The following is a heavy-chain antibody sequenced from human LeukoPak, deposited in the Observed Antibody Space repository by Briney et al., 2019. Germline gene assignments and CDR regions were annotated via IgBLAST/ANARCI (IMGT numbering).Heavy chain of an antibody. D-gene: IGHD2-2*01. Sequence: ASVKVSCKASGYTFTSYYMHWVRQAPGQGLEWMGIINPSGGSTSYAQKFQGRVTMTRDTSTSTVYMELSSLRSEDTAVYYCARGKCQLWEYYYYYMDVWGKGTTVTVSS. CDR2: INPSGGST. CDR1: GYTFTSYY. CDR3: ARGKCQLWEYYYYYMDV. J-gene: IGHJ6*03. V-gene: IGHV1-46*03.